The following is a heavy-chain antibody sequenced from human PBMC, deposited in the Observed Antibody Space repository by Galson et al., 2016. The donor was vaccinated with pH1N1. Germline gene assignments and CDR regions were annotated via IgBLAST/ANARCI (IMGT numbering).Heavy chain of an antibody. V-gene: IGHV3-11*01. Sequence: SLRLSCAASGFTLSDYYMNWIRETPERGLEWLSSIGSSGNVAYADSVKGRFTISRDNAQNSLLLQMDSPRVDDTALYYCAREWGIGAAGPLDSWGQGTQVTVSS. D-gene: IGHD6-13*01. CDR1: GFTLSDYY. J-gene: IGHJ4*02. CDR3: AREWGIGAAGPLDS. CDR2: IGSSGNV.